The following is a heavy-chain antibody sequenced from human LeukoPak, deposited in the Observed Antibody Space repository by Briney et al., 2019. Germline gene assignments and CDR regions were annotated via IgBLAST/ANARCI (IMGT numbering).Heavy chain of an antibody. D-gene: IGHD3-22*01. Sequence: GGSLRLSCAASGFTFSSYAMSWVRQAPGKGLEWVSAISGSGGSTYYADSVKGRFTISRDNSKNTLYLRMNSLRAEDTAVYYCAKDLRVGYYDSSGYFDYWGQGTLVTVSS. V-gene: IGHV3-23*01. CDR2: ISGSGGST. CDR3: AKDLRVGYYDSSGYFDY. J-gene: IGHJ4*02. CDR1: GFTFSSYA.